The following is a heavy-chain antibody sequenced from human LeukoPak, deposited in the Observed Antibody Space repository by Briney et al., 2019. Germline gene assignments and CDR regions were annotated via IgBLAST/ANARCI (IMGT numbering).Heavy chain of an antibody. V-gene: IGHV4-4*02. Sequence: SGTLSLTCAVSGGSNSSSNWWSWVRQPPGKGLEWIGEIYHSGSTNYNPSLKSRVTISVDKSKNQFSLKLSSVTAADTAVYYCARDARYGSGSYYDYWGQGTLVTVSS. CDR3: ARDARYGSGSYYDY. CDR2: IYHSGST. J-gene: IGHJ4*02. CDR1: GGSNSSSNW. D-gene: IGHD3-10*01.